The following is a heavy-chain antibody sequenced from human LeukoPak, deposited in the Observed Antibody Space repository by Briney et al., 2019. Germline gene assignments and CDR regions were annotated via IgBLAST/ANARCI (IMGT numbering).Heavy chain of an antibody. V-gene: IGHV3-48*03. CDR1: GFTFSSYD. J-gene: IGHJ4*02. D-gene: IGHD3-9*01. CDR2: ISSNGSNI. Sequence: PGGSVRLSCEASGFTFSSYDINWVRQAPGKGLEWVSYISSNGSNIYYADYLKGRFTITRDKAKIALYLQMNSLRAEDTSVYYCERDSYDDMWTGYSHFDYWGQGTLVTVAS. CDR3: ERDSYDDMWTGYSHFDY.